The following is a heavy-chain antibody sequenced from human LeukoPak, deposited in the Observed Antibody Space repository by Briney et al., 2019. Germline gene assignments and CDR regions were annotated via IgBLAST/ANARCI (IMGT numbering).Heavy chain of an antibody. CDR3: ARDSLYYGSGSYLGFDP. V-gene: IGHV1-18*01. CDR2: ISGYNGNT. J-gene: IGHJ5*02. Sequence: ASVKVSCKASGYTFTRYGISWVRQAPGQGLEWMGWISGYNGNTNYAEKLQGRVTMTTDTSTSTVYMELRSLRSDDTAGYYCARDSLYYGSGSYLGFDPWGQGTLVTVSS. D-gene: IGHD3-10*01. CDR1: GYTFTRYG.